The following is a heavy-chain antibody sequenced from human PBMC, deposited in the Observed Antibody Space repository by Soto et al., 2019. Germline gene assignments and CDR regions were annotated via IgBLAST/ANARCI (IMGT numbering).Heavy chain of an antibody. CDR3: ASSIAARPRDAFDI. V-gene: IGHV1-69*02. CDR2: IIPILGIA. CDR1: GGTFSSYT. J-gene: IGHJ3*02. D-gene: IGHD6-6*01. Sequence: ASVKVSCKASGGTFSSYTISWVRQALGQGLEWMGRIIPILGIANYAQKFQGRVTITADKSTSTAYMELSSLRSEDTAVYYCASSIAARPRDAFDIWGQGTMVTISS.